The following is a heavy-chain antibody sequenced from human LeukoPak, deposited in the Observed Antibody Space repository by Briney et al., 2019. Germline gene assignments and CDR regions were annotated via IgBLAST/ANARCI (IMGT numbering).Heavy chain of an antibody. CDR3: ARTNLNYDFWSGYLDY. CDR2: IYYSGST. CDR1: GGSISSSSYY. D-gene: IGHD3-3*01. Sequence: SETLSLTCTVSGGSISSSSYYWGWIRQPPGKGLEWIGSIYYSGSTYYNPSLKSRVTISVDTSKNQFSLKLSSVTAADTAVYYCARTNLNYDFWSGYLDYWGQGTLVTVSS. V-gene: IGHV4-39*01. J-gene: IGHJ4*02.